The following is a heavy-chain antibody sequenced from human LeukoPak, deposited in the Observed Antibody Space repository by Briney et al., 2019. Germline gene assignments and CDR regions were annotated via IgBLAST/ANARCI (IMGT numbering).Heavy chain of an antibody. CDR2: ISSSSSYI. J-gene: IGHJ6*02. D-gene: IGHD3-10*01. V-gene: IGHV3-21*01. CDR1: GFTFSSYS. CDR3: ARGFGELVWFGDWVLYGMDV. Sequence: GGSLRLSCAASGFTFSSYSMNWVRQAPGKGLEWVSSISSSSSYIYYADSVKGRFTISRDNAKNSLYLQMNSLRAEDTAVYYCARGFGELVWFGDWVLYGMDVWGQGTTVTVSS.